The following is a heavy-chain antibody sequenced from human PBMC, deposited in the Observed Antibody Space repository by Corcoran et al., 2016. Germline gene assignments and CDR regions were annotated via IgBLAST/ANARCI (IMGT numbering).Heavy chain of an antibody. CDR3: ARIGCPGRKSVYYFDY. CDR2: IFSNDEN. J-gene: IGHJ4*02. V-gene: IGHV2-26*01. Sequence: QVTLKESGPVLVKPTETLTLTCTVSGFSLSNARMGVSWIRQPPGKALEWLAHIFSNDENSYSTSLKSRLTISKDTSKSQVVLTMTNMDPVDTATYYCARIGCPGRKSVYYFDYWGQGTLVTVSS. D-gene: IGHD3-10*01. CDR1: GFSLSNARMG.